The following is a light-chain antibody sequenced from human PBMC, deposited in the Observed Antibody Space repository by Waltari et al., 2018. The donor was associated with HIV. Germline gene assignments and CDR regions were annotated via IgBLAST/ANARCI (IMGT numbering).Light chain of an antibody. J-gene: IGKJ2*01. CDR2: KAS. Sequence: IQMTQSPSILSASVGDRVTIPCRASQNVESWLAWYQQRPGRAPKLLIYKASTLEYGVPARFTGSGSGTNFTLTINSLQPDDFATYYCQQYNSDFYTFGLGTRLDLK. CDR3: QQYNSDFYT. V-gene: IGKV1-5*03. CDR1: QNVESW.